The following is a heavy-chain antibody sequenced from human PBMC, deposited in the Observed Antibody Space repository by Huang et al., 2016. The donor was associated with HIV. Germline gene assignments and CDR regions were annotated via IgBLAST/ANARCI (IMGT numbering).Heavy chain of an antibody. Sequence: QVQLVESGGAVVQPGRSLRLSCTASGFTVNNYGMHWVRQGPGKGREWGAVGAADGNIKKYVDSVKGRFTISRDKTQNMLYLQINNLRGEDTALYHCAKASRGGLELDFWGQGTLVTVSS. D-gene: IGHD2-15*01. V-gene: IGHV3-30*18. CDR2: GAADGNIK. CDR1: GFTVNNYG. CDR3: AKASRGGLELDF. J-gene: IGHJ4*02.